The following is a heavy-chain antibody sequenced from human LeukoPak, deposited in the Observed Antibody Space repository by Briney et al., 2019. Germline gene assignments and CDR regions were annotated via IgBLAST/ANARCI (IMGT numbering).Heavy chain of an antibody. CDR2: SNK. V-gene: IGHV3-30-3*01. Sequence: SNKYYADSVKGRFTISRDNSKNTLYLQMNSLRAEDTAVYYCARDDLYYYDSSGYQHEVDYWGQGTLVTVSS. D-gene: IGHD3-22*01. CDR3: ARDDLYYYDSSGYQHEVDY. J-gene: IGHJ4*02.